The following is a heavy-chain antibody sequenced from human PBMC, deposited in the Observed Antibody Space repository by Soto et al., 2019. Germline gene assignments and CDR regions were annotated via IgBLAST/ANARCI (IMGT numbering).Heavy chain of an antibody. CDR2: ISSSSSTI. D-gene: IGHD2-2*01. Sequence: PGGSLRLSCAASGFTFSSYSMNWVRQAPGKGLEWVSYISSSSSTIYYADSVKGRFTISRDNAKNSLYLQMNSLRDEDTAVYYCARERAIVVALEGMDVWGQGNTVTVSS. CDR1: GFTFSSYS. CDR3: ARERAIVVALEGMDV. V-gene: IGHV3-48*02. J-gene: IGHJ6*02.